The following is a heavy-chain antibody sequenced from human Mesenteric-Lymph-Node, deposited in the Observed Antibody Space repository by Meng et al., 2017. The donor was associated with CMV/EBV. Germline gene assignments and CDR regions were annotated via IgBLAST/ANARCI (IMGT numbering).Heavy chain of an antibody. Sequence: LPLQESGPRLVKPSAPLPLNCTVSGGSISSSWHYWGWIRQPPGKGLEWIGSIFYSGSAHYNPALESRVTISIDKSKNEFFLNLGSVTAADTAMYFCARDTLTYSYGPGWIDPWGQGTLVTVSS. J-gene: IGHJ5*02. V-gene: IGHV4-39*02. CDR2: IFYSGSA. CDR3: ARDTLTYSYGPGWIDP. D-gene: IGHD3-10*01. CDR1: GGSISSSWHY.